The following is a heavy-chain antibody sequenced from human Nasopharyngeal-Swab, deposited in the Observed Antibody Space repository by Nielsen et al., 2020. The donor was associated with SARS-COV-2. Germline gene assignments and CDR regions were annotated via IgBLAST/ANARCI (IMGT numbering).Heavy chain of an antibody. V-gene: IGHV3-23*01. CDR1: GFTFSSYA. CDR3: AKAGGGSYYFDY. CDR2: ISGSGGST. Sequence: GESLKISCAASGFTFSSYAMSWVRQAPGKGLEWVSAISGSGGSTYYADSVKGWFTISRDNSKNTLYLQMNSLRAEDTAVYYCAKAGGGSYYFDYWGQGTLVTVSS. J-gene: IGHJ4*02. D-gene: IGHD1-26*01.